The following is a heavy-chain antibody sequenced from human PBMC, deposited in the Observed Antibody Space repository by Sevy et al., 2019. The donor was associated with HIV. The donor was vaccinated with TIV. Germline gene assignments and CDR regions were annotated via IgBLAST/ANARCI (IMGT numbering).Heavy chain of an antibody. Sequence: GGSLRLSCAASGFTFINYAMNWVRQAPGKGLDWVSGISGSGGSGNKANYADSVRGRFIISGDDSKNSLYLKLNSLGGEDTAIYYCARKYGSRGYFDYWGQGTLVTVSS. CDR3: ARKYGSRGYFDY. CDR1: GFTFINYA. D-gene: IGHD3-22*01. CDR2: ISGSGGSGNKA. J-gene: IGHJ4*02. V-gene: IGHV3-23*01.